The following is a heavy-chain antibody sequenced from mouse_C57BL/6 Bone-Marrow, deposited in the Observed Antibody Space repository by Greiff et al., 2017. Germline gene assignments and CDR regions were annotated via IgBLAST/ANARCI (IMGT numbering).Heavy chain of an antibody. CDR2: IYPGGGYT. V-gene: IGHV1-63*01. D-gene: IGHD1-1*01. Sequence: QVQLKQSGAELVRPGTSVKMSCKASGYTFTNYWIGWAKQRPGHGLEWIGDIYPGGGYTNYTEKFKGKATLTADKSSSTAYMQFSSLTSEDSAIYYCARIYYGSSYDYWGQGTTLTVSS. CDR1: GYTFTNYW. J-gene: IGHJ2*01. CDR3: ARIYYGSSYDY.